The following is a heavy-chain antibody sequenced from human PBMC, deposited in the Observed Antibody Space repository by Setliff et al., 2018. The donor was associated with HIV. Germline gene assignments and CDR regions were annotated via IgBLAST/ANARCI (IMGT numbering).Heavy chain of an antibody. CDR3: AITSRGYSLQRGGAFDI. V-gene: IGHV1-69*05. CDR2: RSPIFSTT. J-gene: IGHJ3*02. Sequence: SVKVSCKCYGDTFTTYVVSWVRQAPGQGLEWMGGRSPIFSTTNYAQKFQGRVTITTDEPMSRAYMEPSSLRSEDTAVYYCAITSRGYSLQRGGAFDIWGQGTLVTVSS. CDR1: GDTFTTYV. D-gene: IGHD3-22*01.